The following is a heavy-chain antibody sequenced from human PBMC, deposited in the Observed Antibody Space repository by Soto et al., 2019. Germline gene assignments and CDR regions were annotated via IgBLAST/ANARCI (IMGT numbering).Heavy chain of an antibody. V-gene: IGHV1-8*01. CDR2: MNPNSGNT. D-gene: IGHD6-6*01. Sequence: ASVKVSCKASGYTFTSYDINWVRQATGQGLEWMGWMNPNSGNTGYAQKFQGRVTMTRNTSISTAYMELSSLRSEDTAVYYCARSIRSYYYYGMDVWGQGTTVTVSS. CDR1: GYTFTSYD. J-gene: IGHJ6*02. CDR3: ARSIRSYYYYGMDV.